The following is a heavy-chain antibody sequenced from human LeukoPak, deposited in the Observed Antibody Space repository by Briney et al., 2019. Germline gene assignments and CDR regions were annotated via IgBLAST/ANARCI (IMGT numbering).Heavy chain of an antibody. J-gene: IGHJ4*02. D-gene: IGHD3-10*01. CDR3: ARGYYYGSGSYYLNFDY. CDR2: IYPGDSDT. V-gene: IGHV5-51*01. Sequence: GESLKISCKASGYSFSSYWIGWVRQMPGKGLEWMGIIYPGDSDTRYSPSFQGQVTISADKSISTAYLQWSSLKASDTAMYYCARGYYYGSGSYYLNFDYWGQGTLVTVSS. CDR1: GYSFSSYW.